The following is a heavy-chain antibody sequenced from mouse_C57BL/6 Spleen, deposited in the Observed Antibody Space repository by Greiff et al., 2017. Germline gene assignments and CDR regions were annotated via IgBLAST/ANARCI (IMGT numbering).Heavy chain of an antibody. D-gene: IGHD2-3*01. J-gene: IGHJ2*01. Sequence: EVKVVESGAELVRPGASVKLSCTASGFNIKDDYMHWVKQRPEQGLEWIGWFHPENGDTEYASKFQGKATITADTSSNTAYLQLSSLTSEDTAVYYCTTEGDDLDYWGQGTTLTVSS. CDR3: TTEGDDLDY. CDR1: GFNIKDDY. V-gene: IGHV14-4*01. CDR2: FHPENGDT.